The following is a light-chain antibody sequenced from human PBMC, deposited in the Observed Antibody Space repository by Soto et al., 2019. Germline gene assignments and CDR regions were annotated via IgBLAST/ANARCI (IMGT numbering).Light chain of an antibody. Sequence: SYELTQPPSVSVAPGKTARITCGGNNIGIKTVHWYQQKPGQAPVLVIYYDSDQPSGIPERFSGSNSGNTATLTISRVEAGDAADYYWQVWDSLSGHWVFGGGTKLTVL. V-gene: IGLV3-21*04. J-gene: IGLJ3*02. CDR2: YDS. CDR1: NIGIKT. CDR3: QVWDSLSGHWV.